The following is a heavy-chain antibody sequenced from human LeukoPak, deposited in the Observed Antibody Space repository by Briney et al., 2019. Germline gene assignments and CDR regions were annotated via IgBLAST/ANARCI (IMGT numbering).Heavy chain of an antibody. V-gene: IGHV3-11*05. CDR2: ISSSGRNT. Sequence: GGPLSLPRGPSGFPHSIQEMMCPRHPPGRGREWVSYISSSGRNTNYADSVKGRFTISRDNAKNSLYLQMNSLRAEDTALYYCARVSLAARGAFDIWGQGTMVTVSS. CDR3: ARVSLAARGAFDI. J-gene: IGHJ3*02. D-gene: IGHD6-13*01. CDR1: GFPHSIQE.